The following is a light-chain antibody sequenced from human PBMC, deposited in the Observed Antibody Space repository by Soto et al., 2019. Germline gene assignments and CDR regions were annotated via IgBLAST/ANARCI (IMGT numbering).Light chain of an antibody. CDR3: AAWDDSLSGPRWV. CDR1: SSNIGSNY. Sequence: QSVLTQPPSASGTPGQRVTISCSGSSSNIGSNYVSWYQQLPETAPKLLIYRNNQRPSGVPDRFSGSKSGTSASLAISGLRSEDEGDYYCAAWDDSLSGPRWVFGGGIKLTVL. V-gene: IGLV1-47*01. J-gene: IGLJ3*02. CDR2: RNN.